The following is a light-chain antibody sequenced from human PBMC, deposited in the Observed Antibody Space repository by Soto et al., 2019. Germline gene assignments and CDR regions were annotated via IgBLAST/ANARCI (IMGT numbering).Light chain of an antibody. J-gene: IGKJ2*01. CDR1: QGISSY. CDR3: QQLNSYPYT. V-gene: IGKV1-9*01. CDR2: AAS. Sequence: DIPLTQSPSFLSASVGDRVTITCRASQGISSYLAWYQQKPGKAPKLLIYAASTLQSGVPSRFSGSGSGTEFTLTISSLQPEDFATYSCQQLNSYPYTFGQGTKLEIK.